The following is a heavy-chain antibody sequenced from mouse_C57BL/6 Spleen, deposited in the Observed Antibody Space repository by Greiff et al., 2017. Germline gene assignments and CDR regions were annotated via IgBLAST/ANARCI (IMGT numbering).Heavy chain of an antibody. CDR2: IDPSDSYT. D-gene: IGHD4-1*01. CDR3: ARRGTGTNDY. V-gene: IGHV1-69*01. CDR1: GYTFTSYW. J-gene: IGHJ2*01. Sequence: QVQLQQPGAELVMPGASVKLSCKASGYTFTSYWMHWVKQRPGQGLEWIGEIDPSDSYTNYNQKFKGKSTLTVDKSSSTAYMQLSSLTSEDSAVYYCARRGTGTNDYWGQGTTRTVSS.